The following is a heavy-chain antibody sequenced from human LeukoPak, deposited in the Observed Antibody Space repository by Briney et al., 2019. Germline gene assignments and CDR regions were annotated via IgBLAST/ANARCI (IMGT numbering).Heavy chain of an antibody. Sequence: GGSLRLSCAASGFTFSSYAMSWVRQAPGKGLEWVSTISGSGGSTYYADSVKGRFTISRDNSKNTLYLQMNSLRAEDTAVYYCAKGSIAAAGTYWAKRGYYYYGMDVWGQGTTVTVSS. CDR2: ISGSGGST. CDR3: AKGSIAAAGTYWAKRGYYYYGMDV. V-gene: IGHV3-23*01. CDR1: GFTFSSYA. J-gene: IGHJ6*02. D-gene: IGHD6-13*01.